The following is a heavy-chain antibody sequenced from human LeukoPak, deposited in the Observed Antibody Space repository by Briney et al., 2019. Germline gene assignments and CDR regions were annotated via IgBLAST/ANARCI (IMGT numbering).Heavy chain of an antibody. CDR3: ARTHYYDSVYINWFDP. CDR1: GYTFSNYD. CDR2: MNPNSGNT. J-gene: IGHJ5*02. Sequence: ASVKVSCKASGYTFSNYDINWVPQATGQGLEWMGWMNPNSGNTGYAQKFQGRVTLTRNTSTSTAYMELTSLRSEDTAVYYCARTHYYDSVYINWFDPWGQGTLVTVSS. D-gene: IGHD3-22*01. V-gene: IGHV1-8*03.